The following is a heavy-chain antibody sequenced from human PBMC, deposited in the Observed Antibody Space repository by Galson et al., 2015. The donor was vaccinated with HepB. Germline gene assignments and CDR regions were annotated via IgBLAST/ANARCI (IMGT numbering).Heavy chain of an antibody. J-gene: IGHJ4*02. CDR1: GFTFSSYA. V-gene: IGHV3-23*01. D-gene: IGHD3-16*02. Sequence: SLRLSCAASGFTFSSYAMSWVRQAPGKGLEWVSAISGSGGSTYYADSVKGRFTISRDNSKNTLYLQMNSLRAEDTAVYYCAKLPERLRLGELSLNFDYWGQGTLVTVSS. CDR3: AKLPERLRLGELSLNFDY. CDR2: ISGSGGST.